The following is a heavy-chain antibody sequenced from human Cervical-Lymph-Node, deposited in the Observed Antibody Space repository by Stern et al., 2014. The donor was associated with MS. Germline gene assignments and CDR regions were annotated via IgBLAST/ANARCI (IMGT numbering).Heavy chain of an antibody. J-gene: IGHJ4*02. V-gene: IGHV3-21*06. Sequence: DVHLVESGGGLVKPGGSLRISCAVSGFTFSNYTTNWVRQAPGKGLEWVSSISSSSAYIYYANSVRGRFTISRDNAKNSLYLQMTSLRAEDTAVYYCARARRGFDYWGQGTLVIVSS. CDR3: ARARRGFDY. CDR1: GFTFSNYT. CDR2: ISSSSAYI.